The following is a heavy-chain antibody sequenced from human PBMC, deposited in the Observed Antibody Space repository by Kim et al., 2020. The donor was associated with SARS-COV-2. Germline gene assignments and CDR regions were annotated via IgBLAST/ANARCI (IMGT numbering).Heavy chain of an antibody. D-gene: IGHD3-10*01. CDR1: GFTFRSHD. V-gene: IGHV3-48*03. CDR2: ISGSATTI. Sequence: GGSLRLSCGASGFTFRSHDMLWVRQAPGKGLEWVSYISGSATTIYYPDSVKGRFTVSRDNAQNSVFLQMSSLRAEDTAVYYCARGYGLDCSSITCPGAFDCWGQGTLVTVSS. CDR3: ARGYGLDCSSITCPGAFDC. J-gene: IGHJ4*02.